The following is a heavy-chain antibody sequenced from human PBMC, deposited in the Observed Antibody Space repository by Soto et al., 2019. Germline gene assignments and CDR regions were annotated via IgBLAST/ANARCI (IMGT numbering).Heavy chain of an antibody. D-gene: IGHD3-22*01. CDR1: GYTFTGYY. CDR2: INANSGGT. V-gene: IGHV1-2*02. J-gene: IGHJ4*02. Sequence: GASVKVSCKASGYTFTGYYMNWVRQAPGQGLEWMGWINANSGGTNYAQKFQGRVTMTRDTSISTAYMELSRLRSDDTAVYYCAGTNRGYYYDSSGIHYWGQGTLVT. CDR3: AGTNRGYYYDSSGIHY.